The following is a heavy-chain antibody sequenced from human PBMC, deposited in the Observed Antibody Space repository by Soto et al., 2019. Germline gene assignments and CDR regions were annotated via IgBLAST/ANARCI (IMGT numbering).Heavy chain of an antibody. CDR2: IYPGDSEA. Sequence: GESLKISCKGSGYSFGTYWIGWVRQMPGKGLESMGIIYPGDSEAKYSPSFQGQVTISADKSISTAYLQWSSLRASDTPMYYCARHGLHGSGCDGLDVWGQGTTVTVSS. V-gene: IGHV5-51*01. CDR1: GYSFGTYW. D-gene: IGHD6-25*01. CDR3: ARHGLHGSGCDGLDV. J-gene: IGHJ6*02.